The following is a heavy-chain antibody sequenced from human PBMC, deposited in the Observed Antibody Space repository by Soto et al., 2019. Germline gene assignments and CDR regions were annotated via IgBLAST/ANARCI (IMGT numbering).Heavy chain of an antibody. D-gene: IGHD2-2*01. CDR3: ARDPGRTAAIISSWYYYGMDV. CDR1: GFTFSSYA. V-gene: IGHV3-30-3*01. CDR2: ISYDGSNK. J-gene: IGHJ6*02. Sequence: GGSLRLSCAASGFTFSSYAMHWVRQAPGKGLEWVAVISYDGSNKYYADSVKGRFTISRDNSKNTLYLQMNSLRAEDTAVYYCARDPGRTAAIISSWYYYGMDVWGQGTTVTVSS.